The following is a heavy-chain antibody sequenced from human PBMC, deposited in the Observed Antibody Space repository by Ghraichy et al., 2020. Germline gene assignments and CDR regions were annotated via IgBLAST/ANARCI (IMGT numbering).Heavy chain of an antibody. V-gene: IGHV3-48*02. J-gene: IGHJ4*02. CDR1: GFTFSSYS. CDR2: ISSSSSII. Sequence: GESLNISCAASGFTFSSYSMNWVRQAPGKGLEWVSYISSSSSIIYYADSVKGRFTISRDNAKNSLYLQMNSLRDEDTAVYYCAREGTYFPSHDYWGQGTLVTVSS. CDR3: AREGTYFPSHDY. D-gene: IGHD3-10*01.